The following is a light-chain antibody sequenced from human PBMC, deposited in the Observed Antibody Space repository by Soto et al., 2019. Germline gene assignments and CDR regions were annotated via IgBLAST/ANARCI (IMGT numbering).Light chain of an antibody. CDR1: QSVSTS. V-gene: IGKV3-15*01. Sequence: EVVMTQSPATLSVFPGERVTLSCMASQSVSTSFAWYQQKPGQAPRLLIYRASTRATGIPTRFSGGVSGREFTLTISSLESEGCAVYCCQQYMSGCTFGQGTKLEIK. CDR3: QQYMSGCT. J-gene: IGKJ2*02. CDR2: RAS.